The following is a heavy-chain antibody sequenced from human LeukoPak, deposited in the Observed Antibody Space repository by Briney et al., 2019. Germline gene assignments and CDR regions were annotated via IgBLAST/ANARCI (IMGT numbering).Heavy chain of an antibody. D-gene: IGHD1-26*01. CDR3: ARGRSNYYGMDV. CDR1: DGSINSYY. V-gene: IGHV4-59*01. J-gene: IGHJ6*02. CDR2: TYYNGNT. Sequence: SETLSLTCSVSDGSINSYYWNWIRRPPGKGLEWIGYTYYNGNTNYSPSLKSRVTMSVDTSKNLFSLKVSSVTAADTAVYYCARGRSNYYGMDVWGQGTTVTVSS.